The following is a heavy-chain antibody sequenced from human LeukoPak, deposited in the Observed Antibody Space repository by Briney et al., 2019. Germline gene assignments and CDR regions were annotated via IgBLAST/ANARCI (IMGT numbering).Heavy chain of an antibody. D-gene: IGHD3-10*01. CDR2: ISGSGGST. CDR3: APMVRGSYYFDY. Sequence: GGSLRLSCAASGFTFSSYAMSWVRQAPGKGVEWVSAISGSGGSTYYADSVRGRFTISRDNSKNTLYLQMNSLRAEDTAVYYCAPMVRGSYYFDYWGQGTLVTVPS. J-gene: IGHJ4*02. V-gene: IGHV3-23*01. CDR1: GFTFSSYA.